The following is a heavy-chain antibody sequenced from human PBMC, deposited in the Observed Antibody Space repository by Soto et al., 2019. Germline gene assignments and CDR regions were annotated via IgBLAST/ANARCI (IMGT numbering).Heavy chain of an antibody. CDR1: GGSIGSYY. CDR2: IYYTGST. CDR3: ARAVERCGGDLYYYGMNI. J-gene: IGHJ6*02. Sequence: PSETLSLTCTVSGGSIGSYYWIWIRQPPGKGLEWIGYIYYTGSTNYNPSHKSRGTISVDTSTNQSSLKLRSVTAADTAVYYCARAVERCGGDLYYYGMNIWGQGTTVTVSS. V-gene: IGHV4-59*01. D-gene: IGHD2-21*02.